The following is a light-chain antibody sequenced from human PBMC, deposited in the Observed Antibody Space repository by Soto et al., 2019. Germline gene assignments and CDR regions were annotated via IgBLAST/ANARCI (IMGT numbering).Light chain of an antibody. Sequence: QSALTPPPSVSAAPGQKVAISCSGSSSNIGNNYLSWYQQFPGTAPKLLIYDNNKRPSGIPDRFSGSKSRTSATLGITGLQTGDEADYYCGTGDSSLSVHVFGTGTKVTVL. V-gene: IGLV1-51*01. CDR3: GTGDSSLSVHV. CDR2: DNN. J-gene: IGLJ1*01. CDR1: SSNIGNNY.